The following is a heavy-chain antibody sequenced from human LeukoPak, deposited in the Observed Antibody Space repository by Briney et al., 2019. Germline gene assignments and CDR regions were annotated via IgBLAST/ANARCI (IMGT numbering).Heavy chain of an antibody. CDR2: ISYDGRKK. CDR3: ARDLSGRFTFDY. J-gene: IGHJ4*02. Sequence: PGRSLRLSCAASGFSFTIYGMHWVRQAPGKGLEWVAVISYDGRKKYYDDSVTGRFTISRDNSKNTLYLQMSSLRAEDTAVYYCARDLSGRFTFDYWGQGTLVTVSS. D-gene: IGHD6-19*01. CDR1: GFSFTIYG. V-gene: IGHV3-30*03.